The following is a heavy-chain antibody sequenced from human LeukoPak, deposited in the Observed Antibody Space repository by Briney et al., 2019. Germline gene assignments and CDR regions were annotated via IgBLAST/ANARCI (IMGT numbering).Heavy chain of an antibody. CDR3: ARDRYSSGWYED. Sequence: SQTLSLTCTVSGGSISSGDYYWSWIRQPPGKGLEWIGYIYYSGSTYYNPSLKSRVTISLDTSKNQFSLKLSSVTAADTAVYYCARDRYSSGWYEDWGQGTLVTVSS. D-gene: IGHD6-19*01. V-gene: IGHV4-30-4*01. CDR1: GGSISSGDYY. J-gene: IGHJ4*02. CDR2: IYYSGST.